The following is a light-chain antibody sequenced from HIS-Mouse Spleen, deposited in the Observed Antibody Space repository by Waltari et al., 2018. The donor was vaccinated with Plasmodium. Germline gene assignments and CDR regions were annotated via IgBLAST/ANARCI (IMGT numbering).Light chain of an antibody. Sequence: SYELTQPPSVSVSPGQTARLTCPGDALPKKYSYWSQQKSGQAPVLVLYEDSKRPSGIPERFSGSSSGTMATLTISGAQVEDEADYYCYSTDSSGNHRVFGGGTKLTVL. CDR1: ALPKKY. J-gene: IGLJ3*02. V-gene: IGLV3-10*01. CDR2: EDS. CDR3: YSTDSSGNHRV.